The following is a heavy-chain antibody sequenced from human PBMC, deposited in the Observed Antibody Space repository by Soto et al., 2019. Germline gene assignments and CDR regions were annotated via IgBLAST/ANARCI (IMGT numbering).Heavy chain of an antibody. V-gene: IGHV3-23*01. Sequence: GGSLRLSCAASGFTFSSYAMSWVRQAPGKGLEWVSAISGSGGSTYYADSVKGRFTISRDNSKNTLYLQMNSLRAEDTAVYYCAKDGVYCSGGSCYYYYYMDVWGKGTTVTVPS. CDR3: AKDGVYCSGGSCYYYYYMDV. CDR2: ISGSGGST. CDR1: GFTFSSYA. J-gene: IGHJ6*03. D-gene: IGHD2-15*01.